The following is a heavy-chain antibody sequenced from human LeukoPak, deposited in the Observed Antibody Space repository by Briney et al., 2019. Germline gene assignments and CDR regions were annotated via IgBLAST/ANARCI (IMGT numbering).Heavy chain of an antibody. V-gene: IGHV3-30-3*01. Sequence: GRSLRLSCAASGFTFSSYAMHWVRQAPGKGLEWVAVISYDGSNKYYADSVKGRFTISRDNSKNTLYLQMNSLRAEDTAVYYCARERLGDSSGLDAFDIWGQGTMVTVSS. J-gene: IGHJ3*02. CDR3: ARERLGDSSGLDAFDI. CDR1: GFTFSSYA. D-gene: IGHD3-22*01. CDR2: ISYDGSNK.